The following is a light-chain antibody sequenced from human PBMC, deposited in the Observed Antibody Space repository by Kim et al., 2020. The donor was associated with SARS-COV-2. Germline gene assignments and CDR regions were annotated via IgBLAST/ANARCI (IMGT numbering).Light chain of an antibody. CDR2: QAS. J-gene: IGKJ1*01. Sequence: SASVGDRVTITCRASQSISSWLAWYQQRPGKAPRLLVYQASSLQSGVPSRFSGSGSETEFTLTINSLQPDDFATYYCQHYNTYWTFGQGTKVDIK. V-gene: IGKV1-5*03. CDR1: QSISSW. CDR3: QHYNTYWT.